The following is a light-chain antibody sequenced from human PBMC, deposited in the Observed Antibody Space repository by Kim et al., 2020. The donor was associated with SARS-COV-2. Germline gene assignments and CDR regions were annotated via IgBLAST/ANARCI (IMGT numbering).Light chain of an antibody. V-gene: IGLV3-1*01. CDR2: QDT. CDR1: KLGEKY. J-gene: IGLJ2*01. CDR3: QTWDSIPVV. Sequence: SYELTQPPSVSVSPGQTASITCSGDKLGEKYACWYQQKPGQSPVLVIYQDTKRPSGIPERFSGSNSGNTATLTISGTQAMDEADYYCQTWDSIPVVFGGG.